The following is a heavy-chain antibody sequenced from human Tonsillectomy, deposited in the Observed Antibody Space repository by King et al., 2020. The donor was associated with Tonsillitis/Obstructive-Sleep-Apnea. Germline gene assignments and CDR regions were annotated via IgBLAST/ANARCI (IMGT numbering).Heavy chain of an antibody. D-gene: IGHD6-6*01. CDR2: ISSNGGSP. Sequence: VQLVESGGGLVQPGGSLRLSCSASGFTFSSYAMHWVRQAPGKGLEYVSAISSNGGSPYYADSVKGRFTISRDNSKNTLYLQMSSLRAEDTAVYYCVKNVVGGSSSGFYWGQGTLVTVSS. J-gene: IGHJ4*02. CDR1: GFTFSSYA. V-gene: IGHV3-64D*06. CDR3: VKNVVGGSSSGFY.